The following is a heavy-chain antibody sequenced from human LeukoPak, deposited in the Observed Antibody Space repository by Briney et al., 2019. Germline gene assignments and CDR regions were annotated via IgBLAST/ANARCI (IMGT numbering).Heavy chain of an antibody. D-gene: IGHD6-19*01. CDR3: ARTRGYSSGWYYFDY. CDR2: IYTSGST. V-gene: IGHV4-61*05. CDR1: GGSISSSSYY. Sequence: SETLSLTCTVSGGSISSSSYYWGWIRQPPGKGLEWIGRIYTSGSTNYNPSLKSRVTMSEDTSKNQFSLKLSSVTAADTAVYYCARTRGYSSGWYYFDYWGQGTPVTVSS. J-gene: IGHJ4*02.